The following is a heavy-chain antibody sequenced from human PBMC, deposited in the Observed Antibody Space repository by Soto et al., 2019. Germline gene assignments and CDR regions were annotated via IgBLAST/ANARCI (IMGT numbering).Heavy chain of an antibody. Sequence: QLQLQESGPGLVKPSETLSLTCTVSGGSISSSSYYWGWIRQPPGKGLEWIGSIYYSGSTYYKPSLKGRVTISVDTSKNQFALKLNSVTAGDTAVYYCARVLQYFWSPWLAYWGQGTLVTVSS. V-gene: IGHV4-39*01. J-gene: IGHJ4*02. CDR3: ARVLQYFWSPWLAY. D-gene: IGHD3-3*01. CDR2: IYYSGST. CDR1: GGSISSSSYY.